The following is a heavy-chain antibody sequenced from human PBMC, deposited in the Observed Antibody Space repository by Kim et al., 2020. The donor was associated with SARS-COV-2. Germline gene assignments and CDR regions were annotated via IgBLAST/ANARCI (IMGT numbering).Heavy chain of an antibody. D-gene: IGHD6-13*01. V-gene: IGHV3-13*01. CDR3: ARGGRSSWYRSPAFDI. J-gene: IGHJ3*02. Sequence: SVKGRFTISRENAKNSLYLQMNSLRAGDTAVYYCARGGRSSWYRSPAFDIWGQGTMVTVSS.